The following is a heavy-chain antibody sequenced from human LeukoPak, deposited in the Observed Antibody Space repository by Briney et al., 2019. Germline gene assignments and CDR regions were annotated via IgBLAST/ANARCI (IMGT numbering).Heavy chain of an antibody. CDR2: INHSGST. CDR3: VLGYCSSTSCYARY. V-gene: IGHV4-39*07. D-gene: IGHD2-2*01. CDR1: GGSISSSSYY. J-gene: IGHJ4*02. Sequence: PSETLSLTCTVSGGSISSSSYYWSWIRQPPGKGLEWIGEINHSGSTSYNPSLKSRVTISVDTSKNQFSLKLSSVTAADTAVYYCVLGYCSSTSCYARYWGQGTLVTVSS.